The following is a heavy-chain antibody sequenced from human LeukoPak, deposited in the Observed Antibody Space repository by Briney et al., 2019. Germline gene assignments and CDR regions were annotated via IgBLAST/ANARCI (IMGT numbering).Heavy chain of an antibody. Sequence: SETLSLTCTVSGGSISSGGYYWSWIRQHPGKGLEWIGYIYYSGSAYYNPSLKSRVTISVDTSKSQFSLKLSSVTAADTAVYYCARDWRSMIDYWGQGTLVTVSS. CDR3: ARDWRSMIDY. J-gene: IGHJ4*02. D-gene: IGHD3-22*01. CDR2: IYYSGSA. V-gene: IGHV4-31*03. CDR1: GGSISSGGYY.